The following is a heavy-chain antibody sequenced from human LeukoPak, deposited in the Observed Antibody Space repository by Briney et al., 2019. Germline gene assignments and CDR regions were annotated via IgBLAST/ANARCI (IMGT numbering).Heavy chain of an antibody. D-gene: IGHD3-22*01. Sequence: GGSLRLSCAASGFIFNNYGLVWVRQAPGKGLEWVSAISNDGGGTTYADFVKGRFSVSRDNSKNTLFLQMNSLRAEDTALYYCSKGSSGYFFDLWGQGTLVTVSS. CDR1: GFIFNNYG. CDR2: ISNDGGGT. J-gene: IGHJ4*02. V-gene: IGHV3-23*01. CDR3: SKGSSGYFFDL.